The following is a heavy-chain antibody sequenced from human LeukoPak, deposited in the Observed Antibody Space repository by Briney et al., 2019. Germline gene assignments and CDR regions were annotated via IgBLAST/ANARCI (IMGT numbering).Heavy chain of an antibody. CDR1: RYTLPELS. Sequence: GASVKVSCQVSRYTLPELSMHWVRQAPGKGLEWMGGFYPEDGETIYAQKFQGRVTMTEDTSTDTAYMELSSLRSEDTAVYYGATLVLRFPGPIYWGQGTLVTVSS. CDR2: FYPEDGET. CDR3: ATLVLRFPGPIY. D-gene: IGHD2-2*02. V-gene: IGHV1-24*01. J-gene: IGHJ4*02.